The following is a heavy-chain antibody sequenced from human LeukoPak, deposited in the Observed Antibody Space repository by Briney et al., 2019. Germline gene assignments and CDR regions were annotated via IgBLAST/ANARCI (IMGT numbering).Heavy chain of an antibody. CDR3: ARFVRQQLVGYEA. CDR1: GGTFSSYA. D-gene: IGHD6-13*01. CDR2: IIPIFGTA. Sequence: SVKVSCKASGGTFSSYAISWVRQAPGQGLEWMGGIIPIFGTANYAQKFQGRVTITTDESTSTAYMELSSLRSEDTAVYYCARFVRQQLVGYEAWGQGCLVTVSS. V-gene: IGHV1-69*05. J-gene: IGHJ5*02.